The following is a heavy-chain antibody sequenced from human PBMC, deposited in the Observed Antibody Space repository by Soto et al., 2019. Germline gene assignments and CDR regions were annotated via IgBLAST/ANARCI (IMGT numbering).Heavy chain of an antibody. Sequence: QVQLVQSGAEVKKPGASVKVSCKASGYIFTAYSMHWVRQAPGQGLEWMGVVNPSGGSTNYAQRFQGRINMTRDTSTSTVYMELKFVTSEDTSVYYCAREEKCSDGVCYSEYFQRWGQGTLVTVSS. CDR3: AREEKCSDGVCYSEYFQR. J-gene: IGHJ1*01. V-gene: IGHV1-46*01. CDR1: GYIFTAYS. CDR2: VNPSGGST. D-gene: IGHD2-15*01.